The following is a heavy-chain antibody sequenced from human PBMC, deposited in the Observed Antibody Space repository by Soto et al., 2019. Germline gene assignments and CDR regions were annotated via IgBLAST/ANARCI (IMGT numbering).Heavy chain of an antibody. J-gene: IGHJ4*02. CDR2: IKSKTDGETT. D-gene: IGHD3-22*01. V-gene: IGHV3-15*01. CDR3: TTEAWLLQWGAPGAFDY. Sequence: PWLSLRLSCASSGDTFSNSGVGVLLQAPGTRPEWVGRIKSKTDGETTDYAAPVKGRFTISRDDSKNTLYLQMNSLKTEDTAVYYCTTEAWLLQWGAPGAFDYWGQGTLVTVSP. CDR1: GDTFSNSG.